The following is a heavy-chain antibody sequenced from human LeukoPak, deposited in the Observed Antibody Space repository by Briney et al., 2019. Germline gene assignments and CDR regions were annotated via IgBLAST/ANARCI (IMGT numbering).Heavy chain of an antibody. CDR2: INSDGSST. CDR3: ARRGAVTYAFDI. V-gene: IGHV3-74*01. J-gene: IGHJ3*02. D-gene: IGHD4-17*01. CDR1: GFTFSNYW. Sequence: GGSLRLPCAASGFTFSNYWMNWVRQAPGKGLVWVSRINSDGSSTSYADSVKGRFTISRDNAKNTLYLQMNSLRAEDTAVYYCARRGAVTYAFDIWGQGTMVTVSS.